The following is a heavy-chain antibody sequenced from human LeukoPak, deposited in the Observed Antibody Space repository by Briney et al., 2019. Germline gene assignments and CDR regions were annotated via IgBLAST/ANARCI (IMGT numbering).Heavy chain of an antibody. CDR2: MSDSGTT. CDR1: GGSMSNKY. V-gene: IGHV4-59*08. J-gene: IGHJ4*02. Sequence: SETLSLTCRVSGGSMSNKYWSWIRQPPGKGLEWIGYMSDSGTTKQNPALKSRVTISLDTSKNHLSLMLSSVTAADTAVYYCATHDPNGYYPYYFAYSGQGTMVTVSS. D-gene: IGHD3-3*01. CDR3: ATHDPNGYYPYYFAY.